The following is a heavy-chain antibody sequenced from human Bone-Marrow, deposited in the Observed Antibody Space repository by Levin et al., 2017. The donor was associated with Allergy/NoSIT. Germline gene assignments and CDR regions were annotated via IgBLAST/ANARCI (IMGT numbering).Heavy chain of an antibody. Sequence: ASVKVSCKASGFTFRTSAIYWVRQAPGQGLEWMGWINANNGNTANAQKFQDRVSMTRDTSARTAFLELRSLTSDDTAVYYCASRVRTYTGFDFWGPGTLVTVSS. CDR1: GFTFRTSA. D-gene: IGHD1-14*01. V-gene: IGHV1-18*01. J-gene: IGHJ4*02. CDR2: INANNGNT. CDR3: ASRVRTYTGFDF.